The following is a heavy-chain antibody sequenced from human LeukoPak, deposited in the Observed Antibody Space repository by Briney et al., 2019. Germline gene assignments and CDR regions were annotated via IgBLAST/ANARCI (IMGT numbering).Heavy chain of an antibody. V-gene: IGHV4-39*07. Sequence: SETLSLTCTVSGGSISSYYWGWIRQPPGKGLEWIGSIYYSGSTYYNPSLKSRVTISVDTSKNQFSLKLSSVTAADTAVYYCARLLYYYDSSGFWETIRDAFDIWGQGTMVTVSP. CDR3: ARLLYYYDSSGFWETIRDAFDI. J-gene: IGHJ3*02. CDR1: GGSISSYY. D-gene: IGHD3-22*01. CDR2: IYYSGST.